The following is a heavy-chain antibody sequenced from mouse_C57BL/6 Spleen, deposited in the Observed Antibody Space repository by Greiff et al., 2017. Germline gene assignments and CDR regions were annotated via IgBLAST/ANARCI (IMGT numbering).Heavy chain of an antibody. V-gene: IGHV1-55*01. CDR2: IYPGSGST. D-gene: IGHD2-3*01. CDR1: GYTFTSYW. CDR3: ACKSKDGYYAMDY. Sequence: VKLQQPGAELVKPGASVKMSCKASGYTFTSYWITWVKQRPGQGLEWIGDIYPGSGSTNYNEKFKSKATLTVDTSSSTAYMQLSSLTSEDSAVYYCACKSKDGYYAMDYWGQGTSVTVSS. J-gene: IGHJ4*01.